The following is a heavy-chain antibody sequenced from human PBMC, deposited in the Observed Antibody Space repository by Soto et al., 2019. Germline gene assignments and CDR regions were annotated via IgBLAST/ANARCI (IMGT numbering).Heavy chain of an antibody. CDR3: AREQGYWGMDA. CDR1: GYTFTSYD. V-gene: IGHV1-8*01. D-gene: IGHD2-8*02. Sequence: ASVKVSCKASGYTFTSYDINWVRQATGQGLEWMGWMNPNIGNIGYAQKFQGRVTMTRNTSISTAYMELSSLRSEDTAVYYCAREQGYWGMDAWGQGTTVTVSS. J-gene: IGHJ6*02. CDR2: MNPNIGNI.